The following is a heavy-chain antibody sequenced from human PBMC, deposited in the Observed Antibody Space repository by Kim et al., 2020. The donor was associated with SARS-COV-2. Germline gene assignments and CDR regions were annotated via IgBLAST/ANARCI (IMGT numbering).Heavy chain of an antibody. V-gene: IGHV3-48*01. CDR2: ISSSSTI. CDR3: ARDNPLTAWFDY. J-gene: IGHJ4*02. Sequence: GGSLRLSCAASGFTFSSYSMNWVRQAPGKGLEWVSYISSSSTIYYADSVKGRFTISRDNAKNSLYLQMNSLRAEDTAVYYCARDNPLTAWFDYWGQGTL. D-gene: IGHD5-18*01. CDR1: GFTFSSYS.